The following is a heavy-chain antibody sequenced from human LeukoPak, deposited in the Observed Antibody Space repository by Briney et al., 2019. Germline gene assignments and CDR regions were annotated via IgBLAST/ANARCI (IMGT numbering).Heavy chain of an antibody. CDR2: VNHDGSEK. Sequence: PGGSLRLSCVVSGFTSSGYWMTWVRQAPGKGLEWVANVNHDGSEKHYVGSVKGRFTISRDNAKNSLYLQMNSLRAEDTAVCYCARDWGDYYDSSGYFYYYYYGMDVWGQGTTVTVSS. CDR1: GFTSSGYW. D-gene: IGHD3-22*01. V-gene: IGHV3-7*01. CDR3: ARDWGDYYDSSGYFYYYYYGMDV. J-gene: IGHJ6*02.